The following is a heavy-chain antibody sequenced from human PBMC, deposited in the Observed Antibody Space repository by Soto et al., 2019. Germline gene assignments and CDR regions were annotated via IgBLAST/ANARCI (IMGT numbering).Heavy chain of an antibody. CDR3: ARDHHRYSGYDYVDY. V-gene: IGHV3-11*05. CDR2: ISSSSSYT. CDR1: GFTFRDYY. Sequence: LRLSCAASGFTFRDYYMSWIRQAPGKGLEWVSYISSSSSYTNYADSVKGRFTISRDNAKNSLYLQMNSLRAEDTALYYCARDHHRYSGYDYVDYWGQGTLVTVSS. J-gene: IGHJ4*02. D-gene: IGHD5-12*01.